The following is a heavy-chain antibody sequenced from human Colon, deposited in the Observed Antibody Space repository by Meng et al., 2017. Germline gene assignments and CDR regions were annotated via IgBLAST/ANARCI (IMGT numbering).Heavy chain of an antibody. D-gene: IGHD3-10*01. J-gene: IGHJ4*02. CDR3: AKHGGP. Sequence: GKSLKISCAASGFTFSSYAMGWVRQAPGKGLEWISSISLTGGKTFHADSVKGRFTISRDNSKKTLYLQMNSLRAEDTAEYYCAKHGGPWGQGTLVTVSS. V-gene: IGHV3-23*01. CDR1: GFTFSSYA. CDR2: ISLTGGKT.